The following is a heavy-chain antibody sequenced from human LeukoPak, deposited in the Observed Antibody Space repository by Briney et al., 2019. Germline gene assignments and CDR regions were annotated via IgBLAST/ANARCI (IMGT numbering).Heavy chain of an antibody. J-gene: IGHJ4*02. CDR1: GFTFSSYA. CDR3: ARTRYSSGWFDY. V-gene: IGHV3-30*04. CDR2: ISYDGSNK. D-gene: IGHD6-19*01. Sequence: GRSLRLSCAASGFTFSSYAMHWVRQAPGKGLEWVAVISYDGSNKYYADSVKGRFTISRDNSKNTLYLQMNSLRAEDTAVYYCARTRYSSGWFDYWGQGPRSPSPQ.